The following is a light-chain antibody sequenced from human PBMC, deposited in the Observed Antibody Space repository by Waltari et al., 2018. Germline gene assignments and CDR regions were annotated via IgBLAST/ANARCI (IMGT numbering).Light chain of an antibody. CDR3: CSYAGSSTWV. V-gene: IGLV2-23*01. J-gene: IGLJ3*02. CDR2: EGS. CDR1: TSTVGSYNL. Sequence: QSALTQPASVSGSPGQSLTISCSGTTSTVGSYNLVSWYQQHPGKAPRLIIYEGSARPSGISNRFSGSTSANTASLTISGLQTEDEADYYCCSYAGSSTWVFGGGTKVTVL.